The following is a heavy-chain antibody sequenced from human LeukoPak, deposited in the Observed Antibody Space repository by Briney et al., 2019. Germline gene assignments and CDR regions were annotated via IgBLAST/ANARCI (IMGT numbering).Heavy chain of an antibody. CDR2: INHSGST. CDR3: ARGSRITMIVVVITHYYFDY. Sequence: SETLSLTCAVYGGSFSGYYWSWIRQSPGKGLEWIGEINHSGSTNYNPSLKSRVTISVDTSKNQFSLKLSSVTAADTAVYYCARGSRITMIVVVITHYYFDYWGQGTLVTVSS. J-gene: IGHJ4*02. CDR1: GGSFSGYY. D-gene: IGHD3-22*01. V-gene: IGHV4-34*01.